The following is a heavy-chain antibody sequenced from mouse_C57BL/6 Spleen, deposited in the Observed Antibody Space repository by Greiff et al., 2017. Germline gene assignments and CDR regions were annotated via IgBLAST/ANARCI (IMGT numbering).Heavy chain of an antibody. D-gene: IGHD2-1*01. Sequence: EVQLQESGPGLVKPSPSLSLTCSVSGYSITSGYYWNWIRQFPGNKLEWMGYISYDGSNNYNPSLKNRISITRDTSKNQFFLKWNSVTTEDTATYYCANFYYGKYFDYWGQGTTLTVSS. V-gene: IGHV3-6*01. J-gene: IGHJ2*01. CDR3: ANFYYGKYFDY. CDR1: GYSITSGYY. CDR2: ISYDGSN.